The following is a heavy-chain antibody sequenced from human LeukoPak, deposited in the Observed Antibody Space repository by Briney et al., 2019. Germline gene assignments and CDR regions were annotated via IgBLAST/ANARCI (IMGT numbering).Heavy chain of an antibody. J-gene: IGHJ3*02. CDR2: IYTSGST. V-gene: IGHV4-61*02. Sequence: SETLSLTCTVSGGSISSGSYYWSWIRQPAGKGLEWIGRIYTSGSTNYNPSLKSRVTISVDTSKNQFSLKLSSVTAADTAVYYCASVTPATDAFDIWGQGTMVTVSS. D-gene: IGHD6-25*01. CDR3: ASVTPATDAFDI. CDR1: GGSISSGSYY.